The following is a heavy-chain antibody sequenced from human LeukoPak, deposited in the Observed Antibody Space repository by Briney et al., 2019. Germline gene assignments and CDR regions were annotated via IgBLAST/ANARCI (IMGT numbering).Heavy chain of an antibody. CDR1: GFTFDDYA. CDR3: VKDRGVAVYYFDH. V-gene: IGHV3-9*01. CDR2: INWNSNYI. Sequence: GGSLRLSCAASGFTFDDYAMHWVRQGPGKGLEWVSGINWNSNYIGYADSVKGRFTISRDNAKNSLYLQMNSLRAEDTALYYCVKDRGVAVYYFDHWGHGTLVTVSS. J-gene: IGHJ4*01. D-gene: IGHD6-19*01.